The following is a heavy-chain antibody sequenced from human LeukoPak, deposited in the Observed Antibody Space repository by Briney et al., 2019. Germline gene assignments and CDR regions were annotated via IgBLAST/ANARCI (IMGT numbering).Heavy chain of an antibody. CDR3: ARRRDHYSSSWYYFDY. Sequence: PSETLSLTCTVSGASIRSGDHYWSWIRQPPGKGLEWIGYIYFSGSLYYSPSLKSRLTISVDTSKNQFSLKLSSVTAADTAVYYCARRRDHYSSSWYYFDYWGQGTLVTVSS. J-gene: IGHJ4*02. CDR1: GASIRSGDHY. V-gene: IGHV4-30-4*01. CDR2: IYFSGSL. D-gene: IGHD6-13*01.